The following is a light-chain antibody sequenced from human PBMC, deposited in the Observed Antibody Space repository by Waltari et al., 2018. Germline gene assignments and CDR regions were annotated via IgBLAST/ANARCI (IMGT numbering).Light chain of an antibody. CDR1: SSNTGAGYD. CDR2: GNS. CDR3: QAYDRSLSGSV. J-gene: IGLJ2*01. Sequence: QSVLTQPPSVSGAPGQRVTISCTGSSSNTGAGYDVNWYQQLPGTAPTLLINGNSNRLSGVPDRCSGSKSGASASLAISGLQAEDEAEYYCQAYDRSLSGSVFGGGTKLTVL. V-gene: IGLV1-40*01.